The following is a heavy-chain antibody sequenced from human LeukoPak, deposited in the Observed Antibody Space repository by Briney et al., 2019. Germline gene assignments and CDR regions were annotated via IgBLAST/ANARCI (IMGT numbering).Heavy chain of an antibody. CDR1: GGSISSYY. CDR3: ARHCCSGPAKRVFDI. J-gene: IGHJ3*02. D-gene: IGHD2-15*01. Sequence: SETLSLTCTVSGGSISSYYWSWVRQPPGKGLEWIGTISYSGNTDYNPSLRSRVTISVDTSNNQFSLRLGSVTAADTAVYHCARHCCSGPAKRVFDIWGQGTMVTVSS. CDR2: ISYSGNT. V-gene: IGHV4-39*01.